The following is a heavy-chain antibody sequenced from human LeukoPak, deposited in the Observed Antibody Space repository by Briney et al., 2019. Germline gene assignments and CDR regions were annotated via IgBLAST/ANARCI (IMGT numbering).Heavy chain of an antibody. J-gene: IGHJ5*02. Sequence: PSETLSLTCTVSNYSIGSGYYWGWIRQPPGKGLEWIGDVYHSGTTNYNPSLKSRVAISVDTSKNQFSLRLSSVTAADTAVYYCARGTGFDPWGQGTLVTVSP. CDR1: NYSIGSGYY. V-gene: IGHV4-38-2*02. D-gene: IGHD1/OR15-1a*01. CDR2: VYHSGTT. CDR3: ARGTGFDP.